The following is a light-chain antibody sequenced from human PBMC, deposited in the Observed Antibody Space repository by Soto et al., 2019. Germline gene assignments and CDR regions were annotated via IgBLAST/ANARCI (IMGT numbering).Light chain of an antibody. Sequence: QSALTQPASVSGSPGQSITISCTGTSSDVGGYKYVSWYQQHPGKAPKLMIYEVGNRPSGVSQRFSGSKSGNTASLTIFGLQAEDEADYYCSSXTSSNXXVFGGGTXLT. CDR1: SSDVGGYKY. CDR3: SSXTSSNXXV. CDR2: EVG. V-gene: IGLV2-14*01. J-gene: IGLJ3*02.